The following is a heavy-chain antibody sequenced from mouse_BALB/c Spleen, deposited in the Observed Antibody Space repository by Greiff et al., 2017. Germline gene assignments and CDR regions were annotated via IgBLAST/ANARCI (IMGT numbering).Heavy chain of an antibody. J-gene: IGHJ4*01. V-gene: IGHV5-4*02. CDR1: GFTFSDYY. CDR2: ISDGGSYT. CDR3: ASYRYDAMDY. Sequence: EVQRVESGGGLVKPGGSLKLSCAASGFTFSDYYMYWVRQTPEKRLEWVATISDGGSYTYYPDSVKGRFTISRDNAKNNLYLQMSSLKSEDTAMYYCASYRYDAMDYWGQGTSVTVSS. D-gene: IGHD2-14*01.